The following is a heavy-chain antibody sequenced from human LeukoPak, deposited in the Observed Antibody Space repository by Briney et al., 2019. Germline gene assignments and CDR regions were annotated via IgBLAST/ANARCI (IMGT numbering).Heavy chain of an antibody. V-gene: IGHV4-61*08. CDR1: GGSISGGGYS. CDR2: IYYSGST. Sequence: SETLSLTCAVSGGSISGGGYSWSWIRQPPGKGLEWIGYIYYSGSTNYNPSLKSRVTISVDTSKNQFSLKLSSVTAADTAVYYCASGIPDTNYDSSGFDYWGQGTLVTVSS. J-gene: IGHJ4*02. CDR3: ASGIPDTNYDSSGFDY. D-gene: IGHD3-22*01.